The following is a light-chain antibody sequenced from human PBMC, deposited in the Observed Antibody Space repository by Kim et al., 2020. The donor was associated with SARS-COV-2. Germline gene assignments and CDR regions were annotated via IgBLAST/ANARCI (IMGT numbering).Light chain of an antibody. CDR2: EAS. V-gene: IGKV1-5*03. Sequence: VSSGGRAPIPGRALRSIGGLLAWDQQKPGKSPKLLIYEASTLKIGVPSRFRGSGSETEFTLTTSSLQPDDFATYYCQQYRSYPWTFGQGTKVDIK. J-gene: IGKJ1*01. CDR3: QQYRSYPWT. CDR1: RSIGGL.